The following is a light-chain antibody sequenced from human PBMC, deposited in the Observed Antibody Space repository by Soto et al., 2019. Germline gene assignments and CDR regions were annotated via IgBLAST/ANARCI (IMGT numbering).Light chain of an antibody. Sequence: IVMTQSPATLSVSPGQRATLSCRASQSVSTNLAWYQQKPGQAPRLLIYGASTRATGIPARFSGSGSGTEFTLTISGLEPDDFAVYYCQQYSNWPTWTFGQGTRV. CDR2: GAS. CDR1: QSVSTN. J-gene: IGKJ1*01. CDR3: QQYSNWPTWT. V-gene: IGKV3D-15*01.